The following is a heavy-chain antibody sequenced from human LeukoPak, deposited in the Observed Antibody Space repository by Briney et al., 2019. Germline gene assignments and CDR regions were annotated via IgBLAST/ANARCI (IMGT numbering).Heavy chain of an antibody. Sequence: ASVKVSCKTSGYTFTSYYMHWVRQAPGQGLEWMGIINPSGGSTSYAQKFQGRVTMTRDTSTSTVYMELSSLRSEDTALYYCAKDFRHLGREYGMDVWGQGTTVTVSS. CDR2: INPSGGST. CDR1: GYTFTSYY. J-gene: IGHJ6*02. V-gene: IGHV1-46*01. CDR3: AKDFRHLGREYGMDV. D-gene: IGHD1-26*01.